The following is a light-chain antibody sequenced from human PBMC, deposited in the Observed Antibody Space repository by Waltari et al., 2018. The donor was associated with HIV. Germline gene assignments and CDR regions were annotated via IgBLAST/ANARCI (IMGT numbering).Light chain of an antibody. CDR1: QSITVY. CDR3: QQSYTTHMFT. CDR2: AAS. J-gene: IGKJ4*01. Sequence: DIQMTQSPSSLSASVGDTVTITCRSSQSITVYLNWYQHKPGKAPNLLIYAASTLQRGVPSRFSGSGFGTDFTLTISSLQPEDFGTYFCQQSYTTHMFTFGGGTK. V-gene: IGKV1-39*01.